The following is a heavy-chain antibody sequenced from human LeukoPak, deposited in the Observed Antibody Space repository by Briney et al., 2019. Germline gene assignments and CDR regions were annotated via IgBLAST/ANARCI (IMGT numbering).Heavy chain of an antibody. D-gene: IGHD2-2*01. V-gene: IGHV4-39*01. Sequence: PSETLSLTCTVSGGSISSSSYYWGWIRQPPGKGLEWFGRIYYSGRTYYNPSLKSRVSISVDTSKNQFSLKLSSVTATDTAVYYCARHRPREGLVVVPAALGYWGQGTLVTVSS. CDR3: ARHRPREGLVVVPAALGY. CDR2: IYYSGRT. J-gene: IGHJ4*02. CDR1: GGSISSSSYY.